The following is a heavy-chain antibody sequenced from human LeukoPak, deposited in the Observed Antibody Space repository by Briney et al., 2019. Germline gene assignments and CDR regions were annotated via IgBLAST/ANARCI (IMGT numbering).Heavy chain of an antibody. D-gene: IGHD3-9*01. Sequence: GGSLRPSCAASGFNVSSYAVSWVRQAPGKGLEWVSTISGSSGRPYYADSVRGRFTSSRDSSKNTLSLQMNSLRAEDTAVYYCAQASLRFFDWSPDSWGQGTLVTVSS. CDR3: AQASLRFFDWSPDS. J-gene: IGHJ4*02. CDR2: ISGSSGRP. CDR1: GFNVSSYA. V-gene: IGHV3-23*01.